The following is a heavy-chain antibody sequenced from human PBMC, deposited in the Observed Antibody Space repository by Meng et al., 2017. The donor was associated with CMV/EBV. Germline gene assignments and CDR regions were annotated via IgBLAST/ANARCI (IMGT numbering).Heavy chain of an antibody. Sequence: SGVGVGWIRQPPGKALEWLVLIYWNDDKRYSPSLKSRLTITKDASKNQVVLTMTNMDPVDTATYYCAHLHTYYDFWSGYYTGWFDPWGQGTLVTVSS. CDR3: AHLHTYYDFWSGYYTGWFDP. D-gene: IGHD3-3*01. CDR1: SGVG. V-gene: IGHV2-5*01. J-gene: IGHJ5*02. CDR2: IYWNDDK.